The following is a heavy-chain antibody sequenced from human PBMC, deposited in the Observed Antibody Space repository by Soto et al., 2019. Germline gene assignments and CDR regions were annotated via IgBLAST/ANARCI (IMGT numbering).Heavy chain of an antibody. CDR1: GGTFSSYT. J-gene: IGHJ3*02. Sequence: ASVNVSCKASGGTFSSYTISWVRQAPGQGLEWMGRIIPILGIANYAQKFQGRVTITADKSTITAYMELSSLRSEDTAVYYCARDHYKVNWGAAFDIWGEGTMVTVSS. CDR2: IIPILGIA. D-gene: IGHD7-27*01. V-gene: IGHV1-69*04. CDR3: ARDHYKVNWGAAFDI.